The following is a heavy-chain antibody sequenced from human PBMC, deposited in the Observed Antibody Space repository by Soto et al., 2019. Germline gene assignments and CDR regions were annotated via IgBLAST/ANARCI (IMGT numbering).Heavy chain of an antibody. CDR2: ISGSGGST. CDR1: GFTFSSYA. J-gene: IGHJ5*02. Sequence: EVQLLESGGGLVQPGGSLRLSCAASGFTFSSYAMSWVRQAPGKGLEWVSAISGSGGSTYYADSVKGRFTISRDNSKNTLYLQMNSLRSEDTAVYYCAKPPGSYDVWSGYSSWGQGTLVTVSS. CDR3: AKPPGSYDVWSGYSS. D-gene: IGHD3-3*01. V-gene: IGHV3-23*01.